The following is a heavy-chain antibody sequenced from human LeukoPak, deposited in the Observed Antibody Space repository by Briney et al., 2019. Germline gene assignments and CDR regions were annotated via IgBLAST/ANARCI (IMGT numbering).Heavy chain of an antibody. CDR1: GGSISTYY. V-gene: IGHV4-4*07. CDR3: AIDNSASRHTIFYMDV. CDR2: ISASGGT. J-gene: IGHJ6*03. D-gene: IGHD3-9*01. Sequence: SETLSLTCTASGGSISTYYWSWIRQSAGKGLEWIGLISASGGTIYNPSLKSRVTMSVDTSKNQFSLRVTSVTAADTAMYYCAIDNSASRHTIFYMDVWGNGTTVTVSS.